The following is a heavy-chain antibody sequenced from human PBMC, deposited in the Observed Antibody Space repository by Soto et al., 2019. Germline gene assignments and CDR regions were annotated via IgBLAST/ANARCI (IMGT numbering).Heavy chain of an antibody. J-gene: IGHJ6*02. D-gene: IGHD6-6*01. Sequence: SETLSLTCAVYGGSFSDYFWTWIRQPPGKGLEWIGEINHSGSTNFNPSLKSRVAISAATPRNQFSLRVTSVTAAYTAVYYCAGRGFASSSFHYYYYAVDVWGQGTTVTVSS. V-gene: IGHV4-34*01. CDR2: INHSGST. CDR3: AGRGFASSSFHYYYYAVDV. CDR1: GGSFSDYF.